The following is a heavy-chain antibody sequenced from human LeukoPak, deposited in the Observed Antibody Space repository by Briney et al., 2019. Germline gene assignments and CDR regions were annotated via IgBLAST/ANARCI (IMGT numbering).Heavy chain of an antibody. Sequence: GASVKVSCEASGYPFIGYYMHWVRQAPGQGLEWMGLINPDSGDTNYAQKFQGRVTVTRYTSISTDYMELSRLRSDDTAVYFCAKVRAGAVAYDIWGQGTVVTVSS. J-gene: IGHJ3*02. D-gene: IGHD6-13*01. CDR2: INPDSGDT. CDR1: GYPFIGYY. V-gene: IGHV1-2*02. CDR3: AKVRAGAVAYDI.